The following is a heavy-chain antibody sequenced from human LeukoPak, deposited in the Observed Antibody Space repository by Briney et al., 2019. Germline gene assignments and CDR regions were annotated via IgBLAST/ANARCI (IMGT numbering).Heavy chain of an antibody. Sequence: SETLSLTCTASGGSIRSSGHYWGWLRQPPGKGLEWIGSVHYSGSTYYNPSLKSRVTISLDTSKNQFSLNLNSVTAADTAVYYCARREPIIAAATTGGWFDPWGQGTPVTVSS. CDR1: GGSIRSSGHY. J-gene: IGHJ5*02. CDR2: VHYSGST. V-gene: IGHV4-39*01. D-gene: IGHD6-13*01. CDR3: ARREPIIAAATTGGWFDP.